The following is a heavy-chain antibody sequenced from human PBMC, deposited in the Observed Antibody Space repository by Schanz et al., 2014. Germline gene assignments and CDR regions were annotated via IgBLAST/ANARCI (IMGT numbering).Heavy chain of an antibody. CDR3: ARGGGPSHYDHVWGNFRYTHFDY. CDR2: IYHTGTT. D-gene: IGHD3-16*02. V-gene: IGHV4-30-2*01. Sequence: QLQLQESGSGLVKPSQTLSLTCAVSGGSISSGTYSWSWIRQPPGKGLEWIGYIYHTGTTYYSPSLRGRVTISKDRSKNQFSLNLNSRTAADTAVYYCARGGGPSHYDHVWGNFRYTHFDYWGQGTLVTVSS. CDR1: GGSISSGTYS. J-gene: IGHJ4*02.